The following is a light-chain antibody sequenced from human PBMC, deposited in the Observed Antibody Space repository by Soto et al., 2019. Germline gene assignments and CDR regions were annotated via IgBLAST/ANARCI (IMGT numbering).Light chain of an antibody. CDR1: QGISNY. V-gene: IGKV1-27*01. J-gene: IGKJ4*01. CDR3: QKYNSAPL. Sequence: DIQMTQSPSSLSASVGDRITITCRTSQGISNYLAWYQQKSGEVPKLLIYLASTLRSGVPSRFSGSRSGTDFTLTIRSLQPEDVAIYYCQKYNSAPLFGGGTKVEI. CDR2: LAS.